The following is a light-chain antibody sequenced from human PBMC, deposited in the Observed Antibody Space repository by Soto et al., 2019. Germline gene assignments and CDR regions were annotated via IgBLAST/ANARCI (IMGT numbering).Light chain of an antibody. CDR2: VAS. J-gene: IGKJ1*01. CDR3: QQYNKWPPWT. CDR1: QDVSRF. V-gene: IGKV3-15*01. Sequence: EIVMTQSPATLSASPGERATLSCRASQDVSRFLAWYQQKPGQAPRLLIYVASTRATGIPARFSGSGSGTEFNLTITSLQPEDFGVYYCQQYNKWPPWTFGQGTKVDI.